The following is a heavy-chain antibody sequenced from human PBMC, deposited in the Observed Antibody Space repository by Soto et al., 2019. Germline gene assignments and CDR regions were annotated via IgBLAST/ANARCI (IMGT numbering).Heavy chain of an antibody. D-gene: IGHD2-2*01. Sequence: PSETLSLTCTVSGGSISSGDYYWSWIRQPPGKGLEWIGYIYYSGSTYYNPSLKSRVTISVDTSKNQFSLKLSSVTAADTAVYYCASGDCSSTSCLHFDYWGQGTLVTVSS. CDR2: IYYSGST. CDR3: ASGDCSSTSCLHFDY. CDR1: GGSISSGDYY. V-gene: IGHV4-30-4*01. J-gene: IGHJ4*02.